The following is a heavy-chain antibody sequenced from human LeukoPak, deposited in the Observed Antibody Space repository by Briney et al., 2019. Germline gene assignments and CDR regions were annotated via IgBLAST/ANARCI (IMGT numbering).Heavy chain of an antibody. CDR1: RGSISSSNW. CDR2: IYHSGST. Sequence: SETLSLTCAVSRGSISSSNWWSWVRQPPGKGLEWIGEIYHSGSTNYNPSLKSRVTISRDTSKNQFSLNLYSVTAADTAVYYCARRPSPPDAFDIWGQGTVVTVSS. CDR3: ARRPSPPDAFDI. J-gene: IGHJ3*02. V-gene: IGHV4-4*02.